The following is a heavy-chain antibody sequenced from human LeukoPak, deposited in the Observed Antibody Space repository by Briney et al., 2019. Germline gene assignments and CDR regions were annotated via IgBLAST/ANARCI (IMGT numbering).Heavy chain of an antibody. CDR1: GFTFSSYA. D-gene: IGHD1-26*01. Sequence: SGGSLRLSCAASGFTFSSYAMHWVRQAPGKGLEWVAVISYDGSNKYYADSVKGRFTISRDNSKNTLYLQMNSLRAEDTAVYYCAKGAKRVVGATTHWIDPWGQGTLVTVSS. CDR2: ISYDGSNK. J-gene: IGHJ5*02. V-gene: IGHV3-30*04. CDR3: AKGAKRVVGATTHWIDP.